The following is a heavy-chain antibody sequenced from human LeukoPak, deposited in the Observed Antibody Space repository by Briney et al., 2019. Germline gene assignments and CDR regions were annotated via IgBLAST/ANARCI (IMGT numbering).Heavy chain of an antibody. V-gene: IGHV3-23*01. CDR1: GFTFSLYA. CDR2: IDGDGANT. J-gene: IGHJ4*02. Sequence: HPGGSLRLSCAASGFTFSLYAMTWVRQTPEKGLEWVSTIDGDGANTYYADSVRGRFTISRDNSKNTLYLQMNSLRAEDTAVYYCARTYSWSLSRFDYWGQGTLVTVSS. D-gene: IGHD3-16*02. CDR3: ARTYSWSLSRFDY.